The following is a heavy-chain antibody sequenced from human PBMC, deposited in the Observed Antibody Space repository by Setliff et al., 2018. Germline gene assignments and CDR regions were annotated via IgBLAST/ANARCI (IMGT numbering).Heavy chain of an antibody. D-gene: IGHD5-18*01. CDR3: AREFPQVDTAMDKGDDAFDI. CDR1: GYTFTGYY. V-gene: IGHV1-2*02. J-gene: IGHJ3*02. CDR2: INPNSGGT. Sequence: GASVKVSCKASGYTFTGYYMHWVRQAPGQGLEWMGWINPNSGGTNYAQKFQGRVTMTRDTSISTAYMELSRLRSDDTAVYYCAREFPQVDTAMDKGDDAFDIWGQGTMVTVSS.